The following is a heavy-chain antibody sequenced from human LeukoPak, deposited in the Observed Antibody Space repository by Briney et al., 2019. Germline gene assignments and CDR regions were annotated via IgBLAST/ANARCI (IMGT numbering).Heavy chain of an antibody. CDR2: IYYSGST. D-gene: IGHD6-19*01. V-gene: IGHV4-61*01. CDR1: GGSFSSGSYY. Sequence: PSETLSLTCTVSGGSFSSGSYYWSWIRQPPGKGLEWIGYIYYSGSTNYNPSLKSRVTISVDTSKNQFSLKLSSVTAADTAVYYCARESIAVAAPFDYWGQGTLVTVSS. J-gene: IGHJ4*02. CDR3: ARESIAVAAPFDY.